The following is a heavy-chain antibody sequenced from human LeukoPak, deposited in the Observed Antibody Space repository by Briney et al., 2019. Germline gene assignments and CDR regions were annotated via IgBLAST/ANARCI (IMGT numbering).Heavy chain of an antibody. CDR3: ARARAYGYIFTVDY. D-gene: IGHD5-18*01. V-gene: IGHV4-4*02. J-gene: IGHJ4*02. Sequence: SETLSLTCAVSGGSISSRNWWSWVRQPPGKGLEWIGEIYHSGSTNYNPSLKSRVTISVDKSKNQFSLKLSSVTAADTAVYYCARARAYGYIFTVDYWGQGTLVTVSS. CDR1: GGSISSRNW. CDR2: IYHSGST.